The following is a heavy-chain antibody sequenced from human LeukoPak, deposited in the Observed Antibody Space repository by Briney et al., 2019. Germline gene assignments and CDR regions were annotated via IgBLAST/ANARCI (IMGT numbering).Heavy chain of an antibody. CDR3: ARQTIFGVVIAFFDY. D-gene: IGHD3-3*01. CDR1: GGSISSYY. Sequence: PSETLSLTCTVSGGSISSYYWSWIRQPPGKGLEWIGYIYYSGSTNYNPSLKSRVTISVDTSKNQFSLKLSSVTAADTAVYYCARQTIFGVVIAFFDYWGQGTLVTVSS. V-gene: IGHV4-59*01. J-gene: IGHJ4*02. CDR2: IYYSGST.